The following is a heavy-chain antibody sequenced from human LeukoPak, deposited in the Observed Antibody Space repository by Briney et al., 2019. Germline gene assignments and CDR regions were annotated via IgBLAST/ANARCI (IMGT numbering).Heavy chain of an antibody. CDR1: GFTFSSYW. V-gene: IGHV3-7*01. Sequence: PGGSLRLSCAASGFTFSSYWMSWVRQAPGKGLEWVANIKQDGSEKYYVDSVKGRFTISRDNAKNSLYLQMNSLRAEDTAVYCCARDGKLLYGGIEAFDYWGQGTLVTVSS. CDR2: IKQDGSEK. J-gene: IGHJ4*02. CDR3: ARDGKLLYGGIEAFDY. D-gene: IGHD2-2*02.